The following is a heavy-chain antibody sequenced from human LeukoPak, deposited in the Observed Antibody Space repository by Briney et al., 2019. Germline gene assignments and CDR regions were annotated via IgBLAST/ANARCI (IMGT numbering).Heavy chain of an antibody. Sequence: ASVKVSCKASGYTFTAYYIHWVRQAPGQGLEWMGRINPKSGGTQYAQKFQGRVTMTRDTSISTAYMELGRLGSDDTAVYFCAKLGAVAGHFDYWGQGTLVTVSS. CDR2: INPKSGGT. J-gene: IGHJ4*02. V-gene: IGHV1-2*06. CDR1: GYTFTAYY. CDR3: AKLGAVAGHFDY. D-gene: IGHD6-19*01.